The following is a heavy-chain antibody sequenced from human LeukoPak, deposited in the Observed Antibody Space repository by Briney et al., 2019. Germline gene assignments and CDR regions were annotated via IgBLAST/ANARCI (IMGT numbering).Heavy chain of an antibody. V-gene: IGHV3-64D*06. Sequence: GGSLRLSCSASGFTFSGYAMHWVRQAPGQGLDCVSGISTNGGRTYYADPVKGRFTISRDNSKDTLYLQMSSLRAEHTAVYYGGKVGYVYGREDYFHHLGEGTLLSVSS. CDR2: ISTNGGRT. CDR3: GKVGYVYGREDYFHH. J-gene: IGHJ4*02. CDR1: GFTFSGYA. D-gene: IGHD5-18*01.